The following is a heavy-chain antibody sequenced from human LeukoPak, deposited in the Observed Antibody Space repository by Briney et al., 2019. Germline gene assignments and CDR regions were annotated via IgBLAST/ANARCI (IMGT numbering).Heavy chain of an antibody. V-gene: IGHV1-18*01. CDR2: ISAYNGNT. Sequence: ASVKVSCKASGYTFTSYGISWVRQAPGQGLELMGWISAYNGNTNYAQKLQGRVTMTTDTSTSTAYMELRSLRSDDTAVYYCAKVTTSYYYGMDVWGQGTTVTVSS. J-gene: IGHJ6*02. CDR3: AKVTTSYYYGMDV. D-gene: IGHD4-11*01. CDR1: GYTFTSYG.